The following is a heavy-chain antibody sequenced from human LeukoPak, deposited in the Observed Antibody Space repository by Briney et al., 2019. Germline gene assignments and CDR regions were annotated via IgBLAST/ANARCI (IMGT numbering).Heavy chain of an antibody. CDR2: TYYRSKWYN. Sequence: SQTLSLTCAISGDSVSSNSAAWNWLRQSPSRGLEWLGRTYYRSKWYNDYAVSVKSRITINPDTSKNQFSLQLNSVTPEDTAVYYCAYSSNYGVVWFDPWGQGTLVTVSS. J-gene: IGHJ5*02. CDR1: GDSVSSNSAA. CDR3: AYSSNYGVVWFDP. V-gene: IGHV6-1*01. D-gene: IGHD4-4*01.